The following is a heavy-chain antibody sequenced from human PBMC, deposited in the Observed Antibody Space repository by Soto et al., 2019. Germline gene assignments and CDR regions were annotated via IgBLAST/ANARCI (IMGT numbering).Heavy chain of an antibody. CDR3: AKAPRVATIPYYFDY. J-gene: IGHJ4*02. CDR2: ISNSGIST. V-gene: IGHV3-23*01. D-gene: IGHD5-12*01. CDR1: GFTFSDHD. Sequence: EVQLLESGGGLVQPGGSLRLSCAASGFTFSDHDISWVRQAPGKGLEWVAGISNSGISTYYADSVQGRFTISRSKSKKTVSLQMNSLRAEDTAVYYCAKAPRVATIPYYFDYWGQGTLVTVSS.